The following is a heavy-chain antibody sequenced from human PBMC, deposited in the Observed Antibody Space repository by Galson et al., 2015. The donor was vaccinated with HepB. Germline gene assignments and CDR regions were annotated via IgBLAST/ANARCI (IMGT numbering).Heavy chain of an antibody. D-gene: IGHD3-22*01. V-gene: IGHV3-23*01. J-gene: IGHJ4*02. Sequence: SLRLSCAASGFTFSSYAMSWVRQAPGKGLEWVSAISGSGGSTYYADSVKGRFTISRDNSKNTLYLQMNSLRAEDTAVYYCAKDTVVYYYDSSGPYYFDYWGQGTLVTVSS. CDR1: GFTFSSYA. CDR2: ISGSGGST. CDR3: AKDTVVYYYDSSGPYYFDY.